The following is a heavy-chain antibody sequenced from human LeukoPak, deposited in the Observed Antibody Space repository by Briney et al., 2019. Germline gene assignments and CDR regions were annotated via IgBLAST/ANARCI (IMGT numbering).Heavy chain of an antibody. CDR3: ARERSRRLLGV. Sequence: ASVKVSCKASGYTFTAYYINWVRQAPGQGLEWMGWINPNSGGTKYAQKFQGRVTMTRDTSISTAYMELSRLRSDDTAVYYCARERSRRLLGVWGQGTTVTVSS. CDR2: INPNSGGT. J-gene: IGHJ6*02. CDR1: GYTFTAYY. V-gene: IGHV1-2*02.